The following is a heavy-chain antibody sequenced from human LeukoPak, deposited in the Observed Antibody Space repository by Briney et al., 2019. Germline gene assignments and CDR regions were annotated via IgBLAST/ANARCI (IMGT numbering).Heavy chain of an antibody. V-gene: IGHV3-53*01. D-gene: IGHD5-18*01. CDR3: ATGIQLWSDY. CDR2: IYSGGST. CDR1: GFTVSSNY. Sequence: GGSLRLSCAASGFTVSSNYMSWVRQAPGKGLEWVSVIYSGGSTYYADAVTGRFTISRDNSKNTLYLQMNSLRAEDTAVYYCATGIQLWSDYWGQGTLVTVSS. J-gene: IGHJ4*02.